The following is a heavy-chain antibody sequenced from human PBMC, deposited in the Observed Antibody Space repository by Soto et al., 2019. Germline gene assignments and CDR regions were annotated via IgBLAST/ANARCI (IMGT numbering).Heavy chain of an antibody. CDR1: GGSIVNSC. CDR2: IYYSGSS. D-gene: IGHD6-13*01. CDR3: ARHSSSWPIFDY. V-gene: IGHV4-59*08. Sequence: ASETLSLTCTVSGGSIVNSCWSWIRQSPGKGLEWIGYIYYSGSSNYNPSLKSRVSISVDTSKNQFSLKLSSVTAADTAVYYCARHSSSWPIFDYWGQGTLVTVSS. J-gene: IGHJ4*02.